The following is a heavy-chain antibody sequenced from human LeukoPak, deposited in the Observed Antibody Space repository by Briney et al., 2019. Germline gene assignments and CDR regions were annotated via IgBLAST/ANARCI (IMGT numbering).Heavy chain of an antibody. CDR3: VRDNPRCCGVIPANIDDY. J-gene: IGHJ4*02. Sequence: PGRSLRLSCAASGFTFSSYAMHWVRQAPGKGLEWVANIKQDGSEKYYVDSVKGRFTISRDNAKNSLYLQMNSLRAEDTAVYYCVRDNPRCCGVIPANIDDYWGQGTLVTVSS. CDR2: IKQDGSEK. CDR1: GFTFSSYA. D-gene: IGHD2-15*01. V-gene: IGHV3-7*01.